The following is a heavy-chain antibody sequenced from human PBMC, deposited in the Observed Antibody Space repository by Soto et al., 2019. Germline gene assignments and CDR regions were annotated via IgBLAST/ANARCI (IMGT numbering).Heavy chain of an antibody. Sequence: GESLKIACKASDTTHWIGWVRQKPGKGLEWMGIIYPGDSDTKYSPSFQGQVTISVDKSISTAYLHWSSLKASDTATYYCARLVNYYFGMDVWGLGTTVTVSS. CDR2: IYPGDSDT. CDR3: ARLVNYYFGMDV. V-gene: IGHV5-51*01. CDR1: DTTHW. J-gene: IGHJ6*02.